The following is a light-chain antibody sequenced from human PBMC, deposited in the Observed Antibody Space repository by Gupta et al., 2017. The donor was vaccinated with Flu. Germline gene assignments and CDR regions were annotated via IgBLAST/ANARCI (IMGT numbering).Light chain of an antibody. J-gene: IGKJ2*01. CDR2: GAS. CDR1: QDIKKF. Sequence: DIQMTQSPSSLSASVGDRVTITCRASQDIKKFLNWFQQKPGQAPKLLVHGASNLQTGVPSRFSGIGSGTDFNLTIAGLRPEDVATYCFLEEDLLPYTFGPGTKIEMK. CDR3: LEEDLLPYT. V-gene: IGKV1-33*01.